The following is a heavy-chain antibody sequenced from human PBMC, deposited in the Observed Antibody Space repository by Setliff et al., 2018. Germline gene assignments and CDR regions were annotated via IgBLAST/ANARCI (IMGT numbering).Heavy chain of an antibody. CDR1: GGTFSSYG. V-gene: IGHV1-69*05. J-gene: IGHJ6*03. D-gene: IGHD5-18*01. Sequence: GASVKVSCKASGGTFSSYGISWVRQAPGQGLEWMGGTIPIFGTTNYAQKFQGRVTIITDESTSTAYMELSSLTSADTAVYYCAREGVDTRSSTDYRYYMDVWGKGTMVTVSS. CDR2: TIPIFGTT. CDR3: AREGVDTRSSTDYRYYMDV.